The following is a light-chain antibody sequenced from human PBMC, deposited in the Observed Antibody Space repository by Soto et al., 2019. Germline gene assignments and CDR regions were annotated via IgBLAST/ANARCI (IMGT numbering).Light chain of an antibody. V-gene: IGKV1-9*01. J-gene: IGKJ1*01. CDR3: QQLYTLPFT. CDR2: EAS. Sequence: DIQLTQSPSLISASIGDRVTITCRASHDISPFLAWYQQKPGKAPKLLIYEASTLQSGVPSRFSGSGSGTEFTLTISGLLPEDFAAYHCQQLYTLPFTFGQGTKVDIK. CDR1: HDISPF.